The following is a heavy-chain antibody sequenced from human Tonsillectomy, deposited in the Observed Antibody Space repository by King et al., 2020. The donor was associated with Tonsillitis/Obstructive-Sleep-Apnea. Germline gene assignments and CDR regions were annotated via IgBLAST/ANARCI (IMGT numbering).Heavy chain of an antibody. Sequence: QLVQSGAEVKKPGESLKISCKGSGYSFTSYWIGWVRQMPGKGLEWMGIIYPGDSDTRYSPSFQGQVTISADKSISTAYLQWSSLKASDTAMYYCAGYYDSCGFPPGVFDIWGQGTMVPVSP. V-gene: IGHV5-51*01. J-gene: IGHJ3*02. D-gene: IGHD3-22*01. CDR2: IYPGDSDT. CDR1: GYSFTSYW. CDR3: AGYYDSCGFPPGVFDI.